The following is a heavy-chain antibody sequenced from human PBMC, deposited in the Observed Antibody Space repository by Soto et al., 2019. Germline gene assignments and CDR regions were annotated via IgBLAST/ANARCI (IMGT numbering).Heavy chain of an antibody. D-gene: IGHD5-12*01. V-gene: IGHV3-53*01. CDR3: ARDLGWMGTMDV. J-gene: IGHJ6*02. CDR2: IYSGGNT. Sequence: EVQLVDSGGGLIQPGGSLRLSCAASGFTVSSNFMSWVRQAPGKGLEWVSIIYSGGNTYYADSVKGRFTISRDNSKNTLYLQMNSLRPEDTAVYYCARDLGWMGTMDVWGQGTTVTVSS. CDR1: GFTVSSNF.